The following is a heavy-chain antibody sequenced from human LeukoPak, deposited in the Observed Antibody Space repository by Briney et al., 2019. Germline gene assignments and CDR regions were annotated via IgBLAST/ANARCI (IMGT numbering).Heavy chain of an antibody. Sequence: PGGSLRLSCAASGFTFSSYGMHWIRQAPGKGLEWVSYISRGSSTMYYADSVKGRFTISTDDAKHSLYLQMNSLRAEDTAMYYCARDPRRGYEGVDSWGQGTLVTVSS. CDR2: ISRGSSTM. D-gene: IGHD2-15*01. J-gene: IGHJ5*01. V-gene: IGHV3-48*01. CDR3: ARDPRRGYEGVDS. CDR1: GFTFSSYG.